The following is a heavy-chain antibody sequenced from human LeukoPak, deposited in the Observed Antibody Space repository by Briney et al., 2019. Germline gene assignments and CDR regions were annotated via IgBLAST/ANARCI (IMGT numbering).Heavy chain of an antibody. D-gene: IGHD6-13*01. Sequence: ASVKVSCKVSGYTLTELSMHWVRQAPGKGLEWMGGFDPEDGETIYAQKFQGRVTMTEDTSTDTAYMELSSLRSDDTAVYYCATGDSSSWIGLGDFDYYYGMDVWGKGTTVTVSS. CDR2: FDPEDGET. CDR1: GYTLTELS. CDR3: ATGDSSSWIGLGDFDYYYGMDV. J-gene: IGHJ6*04. V-gene: IGHV1-24*01.